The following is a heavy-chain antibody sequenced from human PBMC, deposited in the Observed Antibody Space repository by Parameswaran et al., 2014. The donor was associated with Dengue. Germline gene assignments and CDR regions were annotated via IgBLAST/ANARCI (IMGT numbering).Heavy chain of an antibody. Sequence: VRQMPGKGLECVSYISSSSSTVYYADSVKGRFTISRDNSKNTLYLQMDSLRAEDTAVYYCAKGRYYSESSGYYYGSEYFQHWGQGTPGHRLL. CDR2: ISSSSSTV. CDR3: AKGRYYSESSGYYYGSEYFQH. J-gene: IGHJ1*01. D-gene: IGHD3-22*01. V-gene: IGHV3-48*01.